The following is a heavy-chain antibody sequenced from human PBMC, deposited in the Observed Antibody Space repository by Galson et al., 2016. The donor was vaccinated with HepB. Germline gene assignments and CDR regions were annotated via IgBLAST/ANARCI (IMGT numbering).Heavy chain of an antibody. CDR3: ARQLSPTGTTDTGYFDN. J-gene: IGHJ4*02. CDR2: IDWDDDK. Sequence: PALVKPTQTLTLTCSFSGFSLSTSGMCVSWIRQPPGKALEWLARIDWDDDKYYRTSLKTRLSISRETSKNQVALTMTNMDPVDTATYYCARQLSPTGTTDTGYFDNWGQGTLVTVSS. CDR1: GFSLSTSGMC. V-gene: IGHV2-70*11. D-gene: IGHD1-1*01.